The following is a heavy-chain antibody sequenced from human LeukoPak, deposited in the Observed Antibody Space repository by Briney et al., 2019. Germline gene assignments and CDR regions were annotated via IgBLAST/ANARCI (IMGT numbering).Heavy chain of an antibody. D-gene: IGHD2-2*01. J-gene: IGHJ6*02. CDR3: FLVEYCMDV. CDR2: ISSSSSYI. Sequence: GGSLRLSCAASGFTFSSYSMNWVRPAPGKGLEWVSAISSSSSYIYYADSVKGRFTISRDNAKNSLYLQMNSLRAEDTAVYYCFLVEYCMDVWGQGTTVTVSS. CDR1: GFTFSSYS. V-gene: IGHV3-21*01.